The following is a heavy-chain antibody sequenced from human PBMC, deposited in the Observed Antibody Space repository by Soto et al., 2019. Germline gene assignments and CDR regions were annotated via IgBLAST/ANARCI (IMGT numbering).Heavy chain of an antibody. CDR3: AKDPSPQPTTVVNPGWFDP. Sequence: QVQLQESGPGLVKPSQTLSLTCTVSGGSIRSGGYYWSWIRQPPGKGLESVGYIYYTGRTYYNPSRKSRLTISVNTSKNQFSLKLSSVTAADTAVYYCAKDPSPQPTTVVNPGWFDPWGKGILVTVSS. CDR1: GGSIRSGGYY. V-gene: IGHV4-31*03. D-gene: IGHD4-17*01. CDR2: IYYTGRT. J-gene: IGHJ5*02.